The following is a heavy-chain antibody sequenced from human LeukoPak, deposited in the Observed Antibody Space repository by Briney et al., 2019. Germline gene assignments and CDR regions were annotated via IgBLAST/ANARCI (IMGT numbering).Heavy chain of an antibody. V-gene: IGHV2-5*01. D-gene: IGHD2-2*02. J-gene: IGHJ4*02. Sequence: GSGPTLVKPTQTLTLTCSFSGFSLSTSGVGVGWIRQPPGKALEWLALIYWNDDKRYSPSLESRLTVTKDTSKNQVVLTMTNMDPVDTATYFCAHTFHRYCSSTSCYTLFDYWGQGTLVTVSS. CDR3: AHTFHRYCSSTSCYTLFDY. CDR1: GFSLSTSGVG. CDR2: IYWNDDK.